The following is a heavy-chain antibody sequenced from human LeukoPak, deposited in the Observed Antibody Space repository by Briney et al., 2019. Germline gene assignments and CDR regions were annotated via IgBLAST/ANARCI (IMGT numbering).Heavy chain of an antibody. J-gene: IGHJ5*02. D-gene: IGHD3-10*01. CDR3: ARHPNYYYGSGSSIWFDP. V-gene: IGHV4-34*01. CDR1: GGSFSGYY. CDR2: INHSGST. Sequence: SETLSLTCAVFGGSFSGYYWSWIRQPPGKGLEWIGEINHSGSTNYNPSLKSRVTISVDTSKNQFSLKLSSVTAADTAVYYCARHPNYYYGSGSSIWFDPWGQGTLVTVSS.